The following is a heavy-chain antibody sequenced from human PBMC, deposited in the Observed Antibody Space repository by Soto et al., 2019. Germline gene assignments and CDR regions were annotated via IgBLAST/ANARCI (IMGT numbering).Heavy chain of an antibody. CDR1: GFTFSSYG. D-gene: IGHD5-12*01. V-gene: IGHV3-30*18. Sequence: RLSCAASGFTFSSYGMHWVRQAPGKGLEWVAVISYDGSNKYYADSVKGRFTISRDNSKNTLYLQMNSLRAEDTAVYYCAKERTYSGYEIDYWGQGTLVTVSS. CDR2: ISYDGSNK. CDR3: AKERTYSGYEIDY. J-gene: IGHJ4*02.